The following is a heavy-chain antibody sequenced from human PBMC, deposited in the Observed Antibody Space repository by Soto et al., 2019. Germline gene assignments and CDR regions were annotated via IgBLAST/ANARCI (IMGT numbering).Heavy chain of an antibody. CDR3: ARGPYDFWSGYFPRVGRFDP. CDR1: GGSISSYY. D-gene: IGHD3-3*01. CDR2: IYYSGST. Sequence: PWETLSLTCTVSGGSISSYYWSWIWQPPGXGLEWIGYIYYSGSTNYNPSLKSRVTISVDTSKNQFSLKLSSVTAADTAVYYCARGPYDFWSGYFPRVGRFDPWGQGTLVTVSS. V-gene: IGHV4-59*01. J-gene: IGHJ5*02.